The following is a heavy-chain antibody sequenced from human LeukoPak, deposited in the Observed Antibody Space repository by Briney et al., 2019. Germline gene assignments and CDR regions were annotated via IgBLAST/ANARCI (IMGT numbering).Heavy chain of an antibody. Sequence: GGSLRLSCAASGVSFKSFEMNWLRQAPGKGLEWLSYISSSGSTIYYADSVKGRFTISRDNAENSLYLQMDSLRAEDTAVYYCARDAYYYDRSGYYRYFDYWGQGTLVTVSS. J-gene: IGHJ4*02. CDR1: GVSFKSFE. D-gene: IGHD3-22*01. CDR3: ARDAYYYDRSGYYRYFDY. CDR2: ISSSGSTI. V-gene: IGHV3-48*03.